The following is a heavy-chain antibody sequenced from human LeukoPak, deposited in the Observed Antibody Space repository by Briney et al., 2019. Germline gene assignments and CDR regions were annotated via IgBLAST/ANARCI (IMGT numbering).Heavy chain of an antibody. D-gene: IGHD5-18*01. CDR1: GFTVSSNY. CDR3: ARAPGDSYGYYYFYYMDV. CDR2: IYSGGST. Sequence: GGSLRLSCAAPGFTVSSNYMSWVRQAPGKGLEWVSVIYSGGSTHYADSVKGRFTISRDNSRNTLYLQMNSLRAEDTAVYYCARAPGDSYGYYYFYYMDVWGKGTTVTVSS. J-gene: IGHJ6*03. V-gene: IGHV3-53*01.